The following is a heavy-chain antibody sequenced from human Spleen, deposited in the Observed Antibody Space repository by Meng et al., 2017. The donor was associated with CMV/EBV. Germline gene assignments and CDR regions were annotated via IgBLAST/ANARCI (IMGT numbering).Heavy chain of an antibody. D-gene: IGHD1-26*01. CDR2: IYPSDSDT. CDR3: ARRGSGSDYYGMDV. CDR1: GYSFASYC. J-gene: IGHJ6*02. Sequence: GGSLRLSCEGSGYSFASYCIGWVRQMPGKGLEWMGIIYPSDSDTIYHPSFQGQVTISADTSISTAYLLWNSLKASDTAMYYCARRGSGSDYYGMDVWGQGTTVTVSS. V-gene: IGHV5-51*01.